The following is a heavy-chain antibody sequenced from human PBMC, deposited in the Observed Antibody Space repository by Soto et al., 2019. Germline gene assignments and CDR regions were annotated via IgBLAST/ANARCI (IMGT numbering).Heavy chain of an antibody. CDR1: GGSISSSSYY. V-gene: IGHV4-39*01. CDR2: IYYSGST. D-gene: IGHD6-19*01. CDR3: ARLISVAGTMWFDP. Sequence: SETLSLTCTVPGGSISSSSYYWGWIRQPPGKGLEWIGSIYYSGSTYYNPSLKSRVTISVDTSKNQFSLKLSSVTAADTAVYYCARLISVAGTMWFDPWGQGTLVTVSS. J-gene: IGHJ5*02.